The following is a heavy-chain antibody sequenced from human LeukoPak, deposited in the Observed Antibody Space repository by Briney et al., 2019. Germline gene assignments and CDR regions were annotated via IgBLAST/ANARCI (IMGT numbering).Heavy chain of an antibody. CDR1: GFTLSSYA. J-gene: IGHJ4*02. Sequence: PGGSLRLSCAASGFTLSSYAMSWVRQAPGKGLEWVSAISGSGGSTYYADSVKGRFTISRDNSKNTLYLQMNSLRAEDTAVYYCAKDGPDFWSGYYFEQGAFDYWGQGTLVTVSS. V-gene: IGHV3-23*01. CDR2: ISGSGGST. CDR3: AKDGPDFWSGYYFEQGAFDY. D-gene: IGHD3-3*01.